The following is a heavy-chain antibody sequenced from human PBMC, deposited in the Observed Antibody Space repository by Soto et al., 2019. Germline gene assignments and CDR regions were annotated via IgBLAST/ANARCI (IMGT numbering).Heavy chain of an antibody. CDR1: GFTFSSYW. J-gene: IGHJ4*02. D-gene: IGHD6-6*01. Sequence: EVQLEESGGGLVQPGGSLRLCCAASGFTFSSYWMHWVRQAPGKGLVWVSRINGDGGTTNYADSVKGRFTISRDNAKNTLFLQMNSLRVEDAAVYYCARVGGSSWHWGQGTLVTVSS. CDR3: ARVGGSSWH. CDR2: INGDGGTT. V-gene: IGHV3-74*01.